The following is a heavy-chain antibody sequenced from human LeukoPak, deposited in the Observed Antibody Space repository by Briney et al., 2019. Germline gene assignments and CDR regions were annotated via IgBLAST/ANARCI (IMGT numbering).Heavy chain of an antibody. D-gene: IGHD2-15*01. CDR2: INPSGGST. J-gene: IGHJ5*02. CDR1: GYTFTSYY. Sequence: ASVKVSCKASGYTFTSYYMHWVRQAPGQGLEWMGIINPSGGSTSYAQKFQGRVTMTRDTSTSTVYMELSSLRSEDTAVYYCARDLCSGGSCYGRNWFDPWGQGTLVTVSS. CDR3: ARDLCSGGSCYGRNWFDP. V-gene: IGHV1-46*01.